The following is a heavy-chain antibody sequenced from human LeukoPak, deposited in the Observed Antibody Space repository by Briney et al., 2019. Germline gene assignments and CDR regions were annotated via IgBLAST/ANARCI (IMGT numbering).Heavy chain of an antibody. CDR3: ARDESSSWYAYY. V-gene: IGHV3-11*04. Sequence: PGGSLRLSCAASGFTFSDYYMSWIRQAPGKGLEWVSYISSSGSTIYYADSVKGRFTIHRDNAKNSLYLQMNSLRAEDTAVYYCARDESSSWYAYYWGQGTLVTVSS. D-gene: IGHD6-13*01. CDR2: ISSSGSTI. J-gene: IGHJ4*02. CDR1: GFTFSDYY.